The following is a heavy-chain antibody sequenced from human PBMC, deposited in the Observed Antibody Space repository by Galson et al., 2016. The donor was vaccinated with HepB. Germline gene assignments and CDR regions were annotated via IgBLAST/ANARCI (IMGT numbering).Heavy chain of an antibody. J-gene: IGHJ6*02. D-gene: IGHD4-17*01. V-gene: IGHV4-59*01. CDR2: IYNSGST. Sequence: VSGGSISNYYWSWIRQPPGKGLEWIGYIYNSGSTNSNPSLKSRVTISVDTSKNQFSLKLSSVTAADTAVYYCARVGTTVTTQALGMDVWGQGTTVTVS. CDR1: GGSISNYY. CDR3: ARVGTTVTTQALGMDV.